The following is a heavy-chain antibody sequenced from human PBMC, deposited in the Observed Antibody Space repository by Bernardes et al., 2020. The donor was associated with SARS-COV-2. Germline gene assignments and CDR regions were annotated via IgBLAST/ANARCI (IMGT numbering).Heavy chain of an antibody. CDR2: MSLDGSGI. Sequence: GGSLRLSREASGFTFSNYWMHWVRQIPGKGLVWVSRMSLDGSGIAYAYSVKGRFTISRDNAKNTLYLQMISLRDDDTSVYYCTRADCTSTTCRRGAYDIWGQGTMVTVSS. J-gene: IGHJ3*02. CDR3: TRADCTSTTCRRGAYDI. D-gene: IGHD2-2*01. V-gene: IGHV3-74*01. CDR1: GFTFSNYW.